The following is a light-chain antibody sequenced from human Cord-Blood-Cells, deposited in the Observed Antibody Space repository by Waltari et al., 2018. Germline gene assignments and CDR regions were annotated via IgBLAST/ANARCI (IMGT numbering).Light chain of an antibody. J-gene: IGLJ1*01. CDR2: DVS. CDR3: SSYTSSSTYV. Sequence: QSALPQPHSVSGSPGQQITTCCTVTSSDVGGYHYVSCYQQHPGKAPKLMIYDVSIRPSGVSDRFSGSKSGNTASLTSSGLQAEDEADYYCSSYTSSSTYVFGTGTKVTVL. V-gene: IGLV2-14*03. CDR1: SSDVGGYHY.